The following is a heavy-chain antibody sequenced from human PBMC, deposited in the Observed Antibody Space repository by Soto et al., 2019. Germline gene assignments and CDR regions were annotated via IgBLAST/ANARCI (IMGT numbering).Heavy chain of an antibody. V-gene: IGHV3-30-3*01. Sequence: GGSLRLSCAASGFAFSSYAMHWVRQAPGKGLEWVAVISYDGSNKYYADSVKGRFTISRDNSKNTLYLQMNSLRAEDTAVYYCARDPAAYCSSTSCLNWFDPWGQGTLVTVSS. D-gene: IGHD2-2*01. CDR2: ISYDGSNK. CDR1: GFAFSSYA. CDR3: ARDPAAYCSSTSCLNWFDP. J-gene: IGHJ5*02.